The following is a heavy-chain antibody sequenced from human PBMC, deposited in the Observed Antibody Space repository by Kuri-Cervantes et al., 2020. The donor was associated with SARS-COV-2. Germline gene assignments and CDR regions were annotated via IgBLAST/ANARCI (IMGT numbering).Heavy chain of an antibody. CDR2: IYFTGNT. V-gene: IGHV4-59*01. Sequence: LETLSLTCSVSGGSISSYYWSWIRQPPGKGLEWIGNIYFTGNTNYNPALGSRVTKSIDTPKNQFSLMLGSLTAADTAVYYCARRFGDYGQFDYWGQGTLVTVSS. J-gene: IGHJ4*02. CDR3: ARRFGDYGQFDY. D-gene: IGHD2-21*01. CDR1: GGSISSYY.